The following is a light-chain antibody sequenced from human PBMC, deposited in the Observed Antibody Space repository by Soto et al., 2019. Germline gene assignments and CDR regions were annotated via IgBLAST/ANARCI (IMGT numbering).Light chain of an antibody. CDR3: QQRNTWPPIX. Sequence: EIVLTQSPVTLSLSPGERATLSCRASQSVSTYLAWYQVKPGHAPRPLISDASRRASGVPARFSGSGSGTDFTLTISSLEPEDFALYYCQQRNTWPPIXFXQXXXLEIK. CDR2: DAS. V-gene: IGKV3-11*01. J-gene: IGKJ5*01. CDR1: QSVSTY.